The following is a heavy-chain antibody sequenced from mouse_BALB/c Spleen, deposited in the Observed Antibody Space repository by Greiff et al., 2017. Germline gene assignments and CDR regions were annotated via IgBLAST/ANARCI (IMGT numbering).Heavy chain of an antibody. CDR3: ASYYGSSYNFDY. CDR1: GFTFSSYA. V-gene: IGHV5-6-5*01. Sequence: EVQVLESGGGLVKPGGSLKLSCAASGFTFSSYAMSWVRQTPEKRLEWVASISSGGSTYYPDSVKGRFTISRDNARNILYLQMSSLRSEDTAMYYCASYYGSSYNFDYWGQGTTLTVSS. J-gene: IGHJ2*01. CDR2: ISSGGST. D-gene: IGHD1-1*01.